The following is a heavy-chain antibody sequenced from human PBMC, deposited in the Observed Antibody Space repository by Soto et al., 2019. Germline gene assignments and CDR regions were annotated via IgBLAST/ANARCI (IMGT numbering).Heavy chain of an antibody. D-gene: IGHD3-3*01. J-gene: IGHJ6*02. CDR1: GGSISSYY. CDR2: IYYSGST. CDR3: ARTDFWSGYLAQDV. V-gene: IGHV4-59*01. Sequence: SETLSLTCTVSGGSISSYYWSWIRQPPGKGLEWIGYIYYSGSTNYNPSLKSRVTISVDTSKNQFSLKLSSVTAADTAVYYCARTDFWSGYLAQDVWGQGTTVTAP.